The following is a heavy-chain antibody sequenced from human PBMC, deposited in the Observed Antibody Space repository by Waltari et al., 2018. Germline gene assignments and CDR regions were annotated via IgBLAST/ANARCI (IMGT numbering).Heavy chain of an antibody. J-gene: IGHJ4*02. V-gene: IGHV3-7*03. CDR2: IKPDGSGK. D-gene: IGHD3-16*01. Sequence: EVQLVESGGGLVQPGGSLRLSCAASGFSFISYWMTWFRQAPGTGLEWVATIKPDGSGKFYVDSVKGRFSISRDNAKNSLYLQMNSLRAEDTAIFYCARMGAGRAPDYWGQGTLVTVSS. CDR1: GFSFISYW. CDR3: ARMGAGRAPDY.